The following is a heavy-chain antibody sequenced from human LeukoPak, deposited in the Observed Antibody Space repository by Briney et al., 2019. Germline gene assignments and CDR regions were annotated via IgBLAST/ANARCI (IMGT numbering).Heavy chain of an antibody. CDR2: IRYDGSNK. CDR3: EEGHQSLEHYMYY. Sequence: GGCLRLSCAASGSTFSSYGMRWVRQAAGKGLEWVAFIRYDGSNKYYADSGKGRFTSSRDNSKNTLYLQRDRLEAEDRSVYDKEEGHQSLEHYMYYWGQGTMVPVSS. J-gene: IGHJ4*02. D-gene: IGHD4-11*01. V-gene: IGHV3-30*02. CDR1: GSTFSSYG.